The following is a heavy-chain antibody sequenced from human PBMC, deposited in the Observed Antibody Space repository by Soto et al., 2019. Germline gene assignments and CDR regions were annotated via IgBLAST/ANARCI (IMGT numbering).Heavy chain of an antibody. D-gene: IGHD6-13*01. CDR2: ISYDGSNK. CDR3: ARGQKGSWYYLDGAFDI. Sequence: QVQLVESGGGVVQPGRSLRLSCAASGFTFSSYAMHWVRQAPGKGLEWVAVISYDGSNKYYADSAKGRFTISRDNSKNTLYLQMNSLRAEDTAVYYCARGQKGSWYYLDGAFDIWGQGTMVTVSS. V-gene: IGHV3-30-3*01. J-gene: IGHJ3*02. CDR1: GFTFSSYA.